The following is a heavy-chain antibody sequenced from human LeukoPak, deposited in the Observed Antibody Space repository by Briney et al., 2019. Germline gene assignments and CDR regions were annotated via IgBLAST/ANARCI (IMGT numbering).Heavy chain of an antibody. Sequence: GGSLRLSCAASGFTFSSYAMHWVRQAPGKGLEWVAVISYDGSNKYYADSVKGRFTISRDNSKNTLYLQMNSLRAEDTAVYYCAGTYYYGSGSYRGTYWGQGTLVTVSS. CDR1: GFTFSSYA. CDR3: AGTYYYGSGSYRGTY. J-gene: IGHJ4*02. V-gene: IGHV3-30*04. CDR2: ISYDGSNK. D-gene: IGHD3-10*01.